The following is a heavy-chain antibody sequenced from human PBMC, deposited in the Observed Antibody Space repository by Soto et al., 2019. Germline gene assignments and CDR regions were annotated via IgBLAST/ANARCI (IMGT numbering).Heavy chain of an antibody. CDR2: ISWNSGSI. CDR3: ARDGGNPFDY. V-gene: IGHV3-9*01. J-gene: IGHJ4*02. D-gene: IGHD2-15*01. Sequence: EVQLVESGGGLVQPGRSLRLSCAASGFTFDDYAMYWVRQAPGKGLEWVSGISWNSGSIGYVDSVKGRFTISRDNAKNTLYLQMNSLRAEDTAVYYCARDGGNPFDYWGQGTLVTVSS. CDR1: GFTFDDYA.